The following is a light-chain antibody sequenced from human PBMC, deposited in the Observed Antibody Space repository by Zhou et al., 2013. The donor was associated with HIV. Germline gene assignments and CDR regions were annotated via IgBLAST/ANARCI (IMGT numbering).Light chain of an antibody. CDR1: RTIYTY. CDR3: QKYDRAPLT. V-gene: IGKV1-33*01. Sequence: DVQLTQSPSYVPASIGDRVTITCRASRTIYTYLNWYQQKSGKAPKLLIYDAYNLESGVPSRFSGSGSGTHFTLTITGVQPEDFATYYCQKYDRAPLTFGGGTKVEIK. J-gene: IGKJ4*01. CDR2: DAY.